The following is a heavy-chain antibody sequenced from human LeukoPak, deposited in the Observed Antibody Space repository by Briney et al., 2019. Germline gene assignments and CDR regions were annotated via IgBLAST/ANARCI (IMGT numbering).Heavy chain of an antibody. CDR2: ISAYNGNT. V-gene: IGHV1-18*01. D-gene: IGHD6-19*01. Sequence: ASVKVSCKASGGTFSSYGISWVRQAPGQGLEWMGWISAYNGNTNYAQKLQGRVTMTTDTSTSTAYMELRSLRSDDTAVYYCARDRISSGWQDYWGQGTLVTVSS. CDR3: ARDRISSGWQDY. CDR1: GGTFSSYG. J-gene: IGHJ4*02.